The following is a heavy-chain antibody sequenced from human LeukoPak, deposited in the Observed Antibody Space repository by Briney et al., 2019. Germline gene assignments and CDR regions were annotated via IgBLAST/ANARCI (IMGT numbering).Heavy chain of an antibody. J-gene: IGHJ6*02. V-gene: IGHV3-33*01. D-gene: IGHD1-26*01. CDR1: GFTLSSYG. CDR3: ARGWELLYWYGMDV. Sequence: GGSLRLSCAASGFTLSSYGMHWVRQAPGKGLEWVAVIWYDGSNKYYADSVKGRFTISRDNSKNTLYRQMNSLRAEDTAVYYCARGWELLYWYGMDVWGQGTTVTVSS. CDR2: IWYDGSNK.